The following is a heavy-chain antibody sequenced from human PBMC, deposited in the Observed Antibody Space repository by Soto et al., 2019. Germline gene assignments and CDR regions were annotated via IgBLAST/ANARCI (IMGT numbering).Heavy chain of an antibody. Sequence: GGSLRLSCAASGFSFSNFAMNWVRQAPGKGLEWVSHISGSGDTTYYADSVKGRFTISRDNFKNTVYLQLNSLRADDTAVYYCAKDSLQGGNRGNYFDYWGKGNLVTVSS. J-gene: IGHJ4*02. CDR2: ISGSGDTT. CDR1: GFSFSNFA. CDR3: AKDSLQGGNRGNYFDY. D-gene: IGHD5-18*01. V-gene: IGHV3-23*01.